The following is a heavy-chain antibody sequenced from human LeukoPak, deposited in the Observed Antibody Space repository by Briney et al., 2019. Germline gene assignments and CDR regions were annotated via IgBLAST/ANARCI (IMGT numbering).Heavy chain of an antibody. Sequence: AGGSLRLSCAASGFTFSSYAMSWVRQAPGKGLEWVSAISGSGGSTYYAGSVKGRFTISRDNSKNTLYLQMNSLRAEDTAVYYCAKAAYYGDYLFDYWGQGTLVTVSS. CDR1: GFTFSSYA. D-gene: IGHD4-17*01. J-gene: IGHJ4*02. CDR2: ISGSGGST. V-gene: IGHV3-23*01. CDR3: AKAAYYGDYLFDY.